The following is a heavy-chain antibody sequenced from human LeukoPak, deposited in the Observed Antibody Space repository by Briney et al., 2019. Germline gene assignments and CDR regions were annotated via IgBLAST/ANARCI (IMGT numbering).Heavy chain of an antibody. D-gene: IGHD1-26*01. Sequence: GASVKVSCKASGYTFTSYVMHWVRQAPGQRLEWMGCINDGNGNTKYSQEFQGRVTMTRDTSTSTVYMELSSLRSEDTAVYYCARNVDSGLDYWGQGTLVTVSS. CDR3: ARNVDSGLDY. CDR1: GYTFTSYV. CDR2: INDGNGNT. J-gene: IGHJ4*02. V-gene: IGHV1-3*03.